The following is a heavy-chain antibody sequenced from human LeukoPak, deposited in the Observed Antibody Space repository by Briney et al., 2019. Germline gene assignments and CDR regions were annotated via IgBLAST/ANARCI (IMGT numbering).Heavy chain of an antibody. CDR2: ISPYNGNT. CDR3: ARDRQCGY. V-gene: IGHV1-18*01. D-gene: IGHD2-21*01. CDR1: GYTFTSYG. Sequence: VASVKVSCKGSGYTFTSYGISCVRQAPGQGLEWMGWISPYNGNTNYAPKLQGRVTMTTDTATSTAYMELTSLTSDDTAVYYCARDRQCGYWGQGTLVTVSS. J-gene: IGHJ4*02.